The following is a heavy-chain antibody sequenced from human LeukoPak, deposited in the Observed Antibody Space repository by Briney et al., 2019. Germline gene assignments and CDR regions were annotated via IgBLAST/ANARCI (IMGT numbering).Heavy chain of an antibody. CDR1: GYTFTSYY. CDR2: INPSGGST. Sequence: ASVTVSCTASGYTFTSYYMHWVRQAPGQGLEWMGIINPSGGSTSYAQKFQGRVTMTRDTSTSTVYMELSRLRSDDTAVYYCAGSSWYLGPYGMDVWGQGTTVTVSS. CDR3: AGSSWYLGPYGMDV. D-gene: IGHD6-13*01. J-gene: IGHJ6*02. V-gene: IGHV1-46*01.